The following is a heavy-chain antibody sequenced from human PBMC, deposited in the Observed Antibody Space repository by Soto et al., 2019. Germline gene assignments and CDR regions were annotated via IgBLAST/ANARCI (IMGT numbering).Heavy chain of an antibody. J-gene: IGHJ3*02. CDR3: AGAYYDSIGYYYVSTARDAFDI. D-gene: IGHD3-22*01. V-gene: IGHV5-51*01. CDR1: GYSFTTYW. Sequence: PGESLKISCQGSGYSFTTYWIGWLRQMPGKGLEWMGIIYPLDSDTRYSPSFQGQVTISADKSISTAYLQWSSLKASDTAMYYCAGAYYDSIGYYYVSTARDAFDIWGQGTMVTVSS. CDR2: IYPLDSDT.